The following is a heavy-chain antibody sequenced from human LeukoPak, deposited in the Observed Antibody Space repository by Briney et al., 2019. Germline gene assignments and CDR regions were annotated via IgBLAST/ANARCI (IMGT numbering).Heavy chain of an antibody. CDR1: GFTFSSYG. CDR3: AKGVVRGVIRNWFDP. D-gene: IGHD3-10*01. CDR2: ISYDGSNK. V-gene: IGHV3-30*18. Sequence: GRSLRLSCAASGFTFSSYGMHWVRQAPGKGLEWVPVISYDGSNKYYADYVKGRFTISRDNSKNTLYLQMNSLRAEDTAVYYCAKGVVRGVIRNWFDPWGQGTLVTVSS. J-gene: IGHJ5*02.